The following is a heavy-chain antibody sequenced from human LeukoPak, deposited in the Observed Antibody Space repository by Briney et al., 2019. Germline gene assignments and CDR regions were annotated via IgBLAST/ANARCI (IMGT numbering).Heavy chain of an antibody. CDR1: GGSFSGYY. J-gene: IGHJ5*02. Sequence: PSETLSLTCAVYGGSFSGYYWCWIRQPPGKGLEWIGEINHSGSTNYNPSLKSRVTISVDTSKNQFSLKLSSVTAADTAVYYCAGGIVVVVAATLPPFDPWGQGTLVTVSS. D-gene: IGHD2-15*01. CDR2: INHSGST. CDR3: AGGIVVVVAATLPPFDP. V-gene: IGHV4-34*01.